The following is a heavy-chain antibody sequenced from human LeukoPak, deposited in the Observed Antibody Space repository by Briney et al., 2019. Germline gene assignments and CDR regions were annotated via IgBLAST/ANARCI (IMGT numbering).Heavy chain of an antibody. CDR1: GFTFDDYT. CDR2: ISWDGGST. D-gene: IGHD6-6*01. V-gene: IGHV3-43*01. CDR3: AKVKSHSSYCFDY. J-gene: IGHJ4*02. Sequence: GGSLRLSCAASGFTFDDYTMHWVRQAPGKGLEWVSLISWDGGSTYYADSVKGRFTISRDNSKNSLYLQMNSLRTEDTALYYCAKVKSHSSYCFDYWGQGTLVTVSS.